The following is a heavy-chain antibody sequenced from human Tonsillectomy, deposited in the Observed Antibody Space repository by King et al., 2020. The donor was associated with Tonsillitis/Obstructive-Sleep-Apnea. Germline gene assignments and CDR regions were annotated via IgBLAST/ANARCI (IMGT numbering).Heavy chain of an antibody. CDR3: AREGDYDDDNLGHFDP. CDR2: ISSSSTTV. J-gene: IGHJ5*02. D-gene: IGHD4-17*01. Sequence: VQLVESGGGLVQPGGSLRLSCAASGFTFSGYSMNWVRQAPGKGLEWVSYISSSSTTVFYTAFVRGRFTISRDNAKNSLDLQMNSLRDEDTAVYYCAREGDYDDDNLGHFDPWGQGTLVTVSS. CDR1: GFTFSGYS. V-gene: IGHV3-48*02.